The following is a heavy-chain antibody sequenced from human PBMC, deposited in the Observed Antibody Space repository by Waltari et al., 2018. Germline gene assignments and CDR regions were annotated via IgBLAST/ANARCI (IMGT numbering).Heavy chain of an antibody. J-gene: IGHJ6*02. CDR2: INHSGST. V-gene: IGHV4-34*01. D-gene: IGHD3-3*01. CDR3: ACSITIFGVVSRYGMDV. Sequence: QVQLQQWGAGLLKPSETLSLTCAVYGGSFSGYYWSWIRQPPGKGLEWIGEINHSGSTNYNPSLKSRVTISVDTSKNQFSLKLSSVTAADTAVYYCACSITIFGVVSRYGMDVWGQGTTVTVSS. CDR1: GGSFSGYY.